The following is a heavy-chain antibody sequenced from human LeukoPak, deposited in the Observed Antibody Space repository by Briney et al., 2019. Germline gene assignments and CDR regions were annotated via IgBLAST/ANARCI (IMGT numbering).Heavy chain of an antibody. CDR3: VRMQSLGWFDP. V-gene: IGHV4-4*07. D-gene: IGHD3-16*01. CDR2: IYPDGST. CDR1: GGSISNYY. Sequence: SETLSLTCTVSGGSISNYYWSWIRQPAGKGLEWIGRIYPDGSTNYNPSLKSRVTMSIDMSKNQSSLNLRSATAADTAVYYCVRMQSLGWFDPWGQGSLITVSS. J-gene: IGHJ5*02.